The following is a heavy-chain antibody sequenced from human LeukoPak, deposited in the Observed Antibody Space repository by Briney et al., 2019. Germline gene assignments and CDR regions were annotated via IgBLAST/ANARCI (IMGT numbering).Heavy chain of an antibody. V-gene: IGHV3-48*03. CDR1: GFTFSSYE. CDR3: ARDQGSTSEN. D-gene: IGHD2-2*01. Sequence: GGSLRLSCAASGFTFSSYEMNWVRQAPGKGLEWVSYISSSGSTIYYADSVKGRFTISRDNAKNSLYLQMNSLRAEDTAVYYCARDQGSTSENWGQGTLVTVSS. CDR2: ISSSGSTI. J-gene: IGHJ4*02.